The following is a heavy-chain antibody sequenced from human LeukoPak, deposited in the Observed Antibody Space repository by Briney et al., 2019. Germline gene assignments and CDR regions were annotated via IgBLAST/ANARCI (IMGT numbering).Heavy chain of an antibody. D-gene: IGHD6-13*01. J-gene: IGHJ5*02. V-gene: IGHV3-30-3*01. CDR2: ISYDGSNK. Sequence: QPGRSLRLSCAASGFIFSNYAMHWVRQAPGKGLEWVGVISYDGSNKYYADSVKGRFTISRDNSKNTLFLQMNSLRAEDTAVYYCARDLDSSSWYILWFDPWGQGTLVTVSS. CDR1: GFIFSNYA. CDR3: ARDLDSSSWYILWFDP.